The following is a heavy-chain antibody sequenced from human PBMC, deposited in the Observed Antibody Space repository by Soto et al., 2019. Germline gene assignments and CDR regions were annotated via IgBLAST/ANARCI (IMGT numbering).Heavy chain of an antibody. CDR2: ISYDGSNK. CDR3: AKEELKGYFDY. CDR1: GFTFSSYG. V-gene: IGHV3-30*18. Sequence: GGSLRLSCAASGFTFSSYGMHWVRQAPGKGLEWVAVISYDGSNKYYADSVKGRFTISRDNSKNTLYLQMNSLRAEDTAVYYCAKEELKGYFDYWGQGTLVTVSS. J-gene: IGHJ4*02.